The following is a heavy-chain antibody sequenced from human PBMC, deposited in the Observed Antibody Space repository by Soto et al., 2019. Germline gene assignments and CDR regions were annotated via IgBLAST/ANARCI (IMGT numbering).Heavy chain of an antibody. Sequence: GSLRLSCVASGFTFSRFWMNWIRQIPGKGLEWVAIINQDGSEKFYVDSVKGRFTISTDTAKNSLFLQMNSLRAEDTAVYYCARKMMGSFDSWGQGALVTVSS. J-gene: IGHJ4*02. CDR3: ARKMMGSFDS. D-gene: IGHD3-16*01. CDR2: INQDGSEK. V-gene: IGHV3-7*03. CDR1: GFTFSRFW.